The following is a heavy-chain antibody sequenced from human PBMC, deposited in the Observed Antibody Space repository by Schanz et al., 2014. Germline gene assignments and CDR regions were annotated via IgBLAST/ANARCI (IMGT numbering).Heavy chain of an antibody. CDR2: IYASGAT. Sequence: EVQLVESGGGFVQPGGSLGLSCVVSGFTVSSDHMIWVRQAPGKGLEWVSTIYASGATYYADSVKRRFTISRDISKNTLHLQVTSLRAEDTAIYYCARDGNYYGSRNYYKTPYYFDCWGQGTLVTVSS. D-gene: IGHD3-10*01. CDR1: GFTVSSDH. CDR3: ARDGNYYGSRNYYKTPYYFDC. V-gene: IGHV3-66*01. J-gene: IGHJ4*02.